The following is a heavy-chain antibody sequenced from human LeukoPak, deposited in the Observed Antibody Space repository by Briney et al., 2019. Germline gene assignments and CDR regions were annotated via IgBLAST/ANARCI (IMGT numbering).Heavy chain of an antibody. CDR3: ARQAARRGYYYYYYMDV. Sequence: ASVKVSCKASGYTFTSYDINWVRQGTGPGLEWRGWMNPNSGNTGYAQKFQGRVTITRNTSISTAYMELSSLRSEATAVYYCARQAARRGYYYYYYMDVWGKGTTVTVSS. J-gene: IGHJ6*03. V-gene: IGHV1-8*03. CDR2: MNPNSGNT. D-gene: IGHD6-6*01. CDR1: GYTFTSYD.